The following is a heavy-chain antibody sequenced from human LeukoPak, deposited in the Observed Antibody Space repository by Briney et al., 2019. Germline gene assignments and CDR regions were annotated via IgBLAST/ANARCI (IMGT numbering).Heavy chain of an antibody. CDR1: GFTFSSYS. CDR2: LYSGGST. D-gene: IGHD3-10*01. Sequence: PGGSLRLSCAASGFTFSSYSMNWVRQAPGKGLEYISALYSGGSTYYADSVKGRFTISRDNSKNTLFLQMNTLRTADTAVYYCARAEPWFGELFPDYWGQGTLVTVSS. J-gene: IGHJ4*02. V-gene: IGHV3-53*01. CDR3: ARAEPWFGELFPDY.